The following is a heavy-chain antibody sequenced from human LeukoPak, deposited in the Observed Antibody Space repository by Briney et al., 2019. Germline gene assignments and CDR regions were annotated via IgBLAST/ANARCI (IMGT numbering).Heavy chain of an antibody. Sequence: SXKASGGTFSSYAISWVRQAPGQGGEWMAMFIPIFRTANYPQKFQGRVTITTDESTSTAYMELSSLRSEDTAVYYCARDGVFSGSYTFDYWGQGTLVTVSS. D-gene: IGHD3-10*01. J-gene: IGHJ4*02. V-gene: IGHV1-69*05. CDR1: GGTFSSYA. CDR3: ARDGVFSGSYTFDY. CDR2: FIPIFRTA.